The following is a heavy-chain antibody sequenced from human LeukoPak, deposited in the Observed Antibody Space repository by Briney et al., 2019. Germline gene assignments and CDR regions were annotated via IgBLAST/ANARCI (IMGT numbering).Heavy chain of an antibody. D-gene: IGHD6-19*01. J-gene: IGHJ3*02. CDR1: GFTFRIYG. CDR3: AKDRSSGWYEDAFDI. Sequence: GGSLRLSCAASGFTFRIYGMHWVRQAPGKGLEWVSAISGSGGSTYYADSVKGRFTISRDNSKNTLYLQMNSLRAEDTAVYYCAKDRSSGWYEDAFDIWGQGTMVTVSS. CDR2: ISGSGGST. V-gene: IGHV3-23*01.